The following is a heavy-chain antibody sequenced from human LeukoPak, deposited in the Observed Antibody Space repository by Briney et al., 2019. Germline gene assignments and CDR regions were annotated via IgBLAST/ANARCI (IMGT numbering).Heavy chain of an antibody. D-gene: IGHD3-9*01. CDR1: GFTFSSYA. J-gene: IGHJ5*02. Sequence: GGSLRLSCAASGFTFSSYAMHWVRQAPGKGLEWVAVISYDGSNKYYADSVKGRFTISRDNSKNTLYLQMNSLRAEDTAVYYCARDGEDGRYFDWSPCNWFDPWGQGTLVTVSS. CDR3: ARDGEDGRYFDWSPCNWFDP. CDR2: ISYDGSNK. V-gene: IGHV3-30*04.